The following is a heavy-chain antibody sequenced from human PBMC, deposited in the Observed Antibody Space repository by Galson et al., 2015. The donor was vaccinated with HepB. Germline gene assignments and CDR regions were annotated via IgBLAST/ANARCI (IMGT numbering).Heavy chain of an antibody. D-gene: IGHD2-2*01. CDR3: ARAPPYCSSTSCPQNNWFDP. V-gene: IGHV1-2*04. CDR2: INPNSGGT. J-gene: IGHJ5*02. Sequence: SVKVSCKASGYTFTGYYMHWVRQAPGQGLGWMGWINPNSGGTNYAQKFQGWVTMTRDTSISTAYMELSRLRSDGTAVYYCARAPPYCSSTSCPQNNWFDPWGQGTLVTVSS. CDR1: GYTFTGYY.